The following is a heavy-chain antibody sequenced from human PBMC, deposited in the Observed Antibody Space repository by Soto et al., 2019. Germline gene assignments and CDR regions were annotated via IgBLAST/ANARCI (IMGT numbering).Heavy chain of an antibody. CDR3: ARGGWGAYDFDY. CDR1: GFTFNNYW. D-gene: IGHD1-26*01. Sequence: EVQLVESGGGLVQPGGSLRLSCAASGFTFNNYWMHWVRQAPGKGLVWVSRIKYDESSTSYADSVKGRFTISRDNAKNTLYLQMNRLRGEDTAVYYCARGGWGAYDFDYWGQGTLVTVSS. J-gene: IGHJ4*02. CDR2: IKYDESST. V-gene: IGHV3-74*01.